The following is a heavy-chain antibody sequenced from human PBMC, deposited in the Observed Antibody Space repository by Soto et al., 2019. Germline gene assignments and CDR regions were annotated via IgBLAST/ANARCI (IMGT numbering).Heavy chain of an antibody. V-gene: IGHV4-59*01. Sequence: QVQLQESGPGLVKPSETLSLTGTVSGGSISSYYWSWIRQPPGKGLEWIGYIYYSGSTNYNPSLRSRVTISVDTSKNQFSLKLSSVTAADPAVYYCARVWGGAFDIWGQGTMVTVSS. D-gene: IGHD3-10*01. CDR3: ARVWGGAFDI. J-gene: IGHJ3*02. CDR2: IYYSGST. CDR1: GGSISSYY.